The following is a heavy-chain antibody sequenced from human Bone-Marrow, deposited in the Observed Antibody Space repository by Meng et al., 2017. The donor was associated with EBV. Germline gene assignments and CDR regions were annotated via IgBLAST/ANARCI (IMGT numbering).Heavy chain of an antibody. CDR3: ARDLSGRFDP. Sequence: QVQLVESGGGVVQPGRSLRLSWAASGFTFSGYGMFWVRQAPGKGPEWVAIIPSDGNIYYADSVKGRFTISRDNSKNTLYLQMNSLRGEDTAVYYCARDLSGRFDPWGQGTLVTVSS. D-gene: IGHD1-14*01. V-gene: IGHV3-30*03. CDR1: GFTFSGYG. J-gene: IGHJ5*02. CDR2: IPSDGNI.